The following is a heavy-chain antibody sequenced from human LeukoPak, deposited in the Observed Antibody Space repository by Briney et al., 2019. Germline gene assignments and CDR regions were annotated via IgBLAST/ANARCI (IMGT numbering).Heavy chain of an antibody. CDR3: ARMTTGHDY. CDR2: VNHSGYT. V-gene: IGHV4-34*01. Sequence: PSETLSLTCGVSGTSFTSYYWSWIRQTPGKGLEWIGEVNHSGYTNMNPSLKSRVTISVDTSKNQFSLMMTSVTAADTAGYFCARMTTGHDYWGQGILVTVSP. J-gene: IGHJ4*02. CDR1: GTSFTSYY. D-gene: IGHD4-17*01.